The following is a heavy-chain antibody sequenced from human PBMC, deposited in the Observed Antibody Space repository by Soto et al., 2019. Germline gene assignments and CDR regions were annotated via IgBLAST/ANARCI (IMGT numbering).Heavy chain of an antibody. CDR1: GGTFSSYA. J-gene: IGHJ4*02. CDR2: IIPIFGTA. D-gene: IGHD5-12*01. V-gene: IGHV1-69*13. CDR3: ARGGYDTSFDY. Sequence: ASVKVSCKASGGTFSSYAISWVLQAPGQGLEWMGGIIPIFGTANYAQKFQGRVTITADESTSTAYMELSSLRSEDTAVYYCARGGYDTSFDYWGQGTLVTVSS.